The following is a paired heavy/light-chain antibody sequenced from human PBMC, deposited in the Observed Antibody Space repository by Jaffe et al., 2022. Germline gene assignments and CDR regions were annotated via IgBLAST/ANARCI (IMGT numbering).Light chain of an antibody. CDR1: SSDVGANNY. CDR2: DVN. V-gene: IGLV2-14*03. CDR3: SAYTTNSIWV. J-gene: IGLJ3*02. Sequence: QSAPTQPASVSGSPGQSITISCSGTSSDVGANNYVCWYQQHPGKAPKLIIDDVNNRLSGVSNRFSGSKSGNTASLTISGLQADDEADYYCSAYTTNSIWVFGGGTTLTVL.
Heavy chain of an antibody. Sequence: EVQLLESGGGLVQPGGSLTLSCAASGFTFNNYAMSWVRQAPGKGLEWVSAISGSASNTHYADAVKGRFTISRDNSKNTLYLQMNSLRAEDTAVYYCAKGLYNWNSQLDSWGQGTLVTVSS. V-gene: IGHV3-23*01. CDR3: AKGLYNWNSQLDS. J-gene: IGHJ4*02. D-gene: IGHD1-7*01. CDR1: GFTFNNYA. CDR2: ISGSASNT.